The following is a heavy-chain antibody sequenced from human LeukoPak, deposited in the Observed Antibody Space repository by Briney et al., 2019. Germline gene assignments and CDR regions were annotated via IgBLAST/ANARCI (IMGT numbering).Heavy chain of an antibody. V-gene: IGHV3-72*01. Sequence: PGGSLRLSCAASGFSFSDHYMDWVRQAPGKGLEWVGRPRNKANSYTTEYSASVKGRFTISRDDSQNSLYLQMSSLKTEDTAVYYCASARPDSSGYYYFDFWGQGTLVTVSS. CDR3: ASARPDSSGYYYFDF. D-gene: IGHD6-19*01. J-gene: IGHJ4*02. CDR2: PRNKANSYTT. CDR1: GFSFSDHY.